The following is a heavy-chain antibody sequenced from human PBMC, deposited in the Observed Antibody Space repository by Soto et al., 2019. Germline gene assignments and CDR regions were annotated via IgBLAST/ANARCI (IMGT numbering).Heavy chain of an antibody. CDR2: IYYSGST. CDR3: ARTYYDFWSGYYDYYYYGMDV. V-gene: IGHV4-39*01. J-gene: IGHJ6*02. CDR1: GCSISSSSYY. D-gene: IGHD3-3*01. Sequence: SETLSLTCTVSGCSISSSSYYWGWIRQPPGKGLEWFGSIYYSGSTYYNPSLKSRVTISVDTSKNQFSLKLSSVTAADTAVYYCARTYYDFWSGYYDYYYYGMDVWGQGTTVTVSS.